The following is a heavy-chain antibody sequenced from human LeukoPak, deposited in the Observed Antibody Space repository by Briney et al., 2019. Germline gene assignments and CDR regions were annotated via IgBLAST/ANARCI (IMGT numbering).Heavy chain of an antibody. CDR1: GFSLSDYY. Sequence: GGSLRLSCAASGFSLSDYYMSWIRQAPGKGLEWISHITGSGSGTIIKYADSVKGRFTISRDDAKNSLFLQMNSLRADDTAIYYCARDRDTYYFDYWGQGTLVTVSS. CDR2: ITGSGSGTII. CDR3: ARDRDTYYFDY. J-gene: IGHJ4*02. V-gene: IGHV3-11*01.